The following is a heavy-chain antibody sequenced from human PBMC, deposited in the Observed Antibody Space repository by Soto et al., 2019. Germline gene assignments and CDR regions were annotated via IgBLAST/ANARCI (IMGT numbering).Heavy chain of an antibody. CDR2: IYYNGNR. CDR1: GGFISDYY. J-gene: IGHJ4*02. V-gene: IGHV4-59*01. Sequence: QVQLQESGPGLVKPSETLSLTCTVSGGFISDYYWSWIRQTPGKGLEWIGYIYYNGNRNHNPSLKGRATIAIATSRNQFSLKRSSVTADATAVYYGARNNWNDISFFDYWGQGSLFTVSS. CDR3: ARNNWNDISFFDY. D-gene: IGHD1-1*01.